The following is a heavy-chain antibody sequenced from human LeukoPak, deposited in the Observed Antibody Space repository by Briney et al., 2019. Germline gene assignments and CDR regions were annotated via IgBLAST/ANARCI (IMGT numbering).Heavy chain of an antibody. J-gene: IGHJ4*02. D-gene: IGHD6-19*01. CDR3: ATGEYSSGWPFDY. CDR1: GYTFTDYY. Sequence: ASVKISCKVSGYTFTDYYMHLVQQAPGKGLEWMGLVDPEDGETIYAEKFQGRVTITADTSTDTAYMELSSLRSEDTAVYYCATGEYSSGWPFDYWGQGTLVTVSS. CDR2: VDPEDGET. V-gene: IGHV1-69-2*01.